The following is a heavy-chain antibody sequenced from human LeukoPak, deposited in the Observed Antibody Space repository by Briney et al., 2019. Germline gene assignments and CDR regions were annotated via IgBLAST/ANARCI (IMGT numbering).Heavy chain of an antibody. CDR2: IYHSGST. CDR3: ARHVLAARRYFDY. CDR1: GGSISSYY. V-gene: IGHV4-59*08. J-gene: IGHJ4*02. D-gene: IGHD6-6*01. Sequence: SETLSLTCAVSGGSISSYYWSWIRQPPGKGLEWIGYIYHSGSTNYNPSLKSRVTISVDTSKNQISLKLTSVTAADTAVYYCARHVLAARRYFDYWGQGTLVTVSS.